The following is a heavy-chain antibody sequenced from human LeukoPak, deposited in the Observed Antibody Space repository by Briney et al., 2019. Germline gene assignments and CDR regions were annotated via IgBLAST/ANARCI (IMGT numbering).Heavy chain of an antibody. J-gene: IGHJ4*02. CDR2: IYSGGSA. CDR1: GFTVSSNY. CDR3: AKVKWDYYDSSTFFDY. Sequence: PGGSLRLSCAASGFTVSSNYMSWVRQAPGKGLEWVSVIYSGGSAYYADSVKGRFTISRDNSKNTLYLQMNSLRAEDTAVYYCAKVKWDYYDSSTFFDYWGQGTLVTVSS. D-gene: IGHD3-22*01. V-gene: IGHV3-53*01.